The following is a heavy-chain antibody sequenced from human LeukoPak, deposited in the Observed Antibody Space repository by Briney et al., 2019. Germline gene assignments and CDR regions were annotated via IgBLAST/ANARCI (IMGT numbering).Heavy chain of an antibody. CDR3: ARAHYYGSGVYYYYYYMDV. CDR2: INPNSGGT. V-gene: IGHV1-2*02. Sequence: ASVKVSCKASGYTFTGYYMHWVRQAPGQGLEWMGWINPNSGGTNYAQKFQGRVTMTRDTSISTAYMELSRLRSDDTAVYYCARAHYYGSGVYYYYYYMDVWGKGTTVTVSS. J-gene: IGHJ6*03. CDR1: GYTFTGYY. D-gene: IGHD3-10*01.